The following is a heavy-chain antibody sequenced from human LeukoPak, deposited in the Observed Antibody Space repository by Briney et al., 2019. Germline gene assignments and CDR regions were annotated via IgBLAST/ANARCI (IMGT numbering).Heavy chain of an antibody. CDR3: ARGVQLWGPLDY. Sequence: ASVKVSCKASGYTFTSYYMHWVRQAPGQGLEWMGIINPSGGSTSYAQKFQGRVTITADESTSTAYMELSSLRSEDTAVYYCARGVQLWGPLDYWGQGTLVTVSS. CDR2: INPSGGST. J-gene: IGHJ4*02. CDR1: GYTFTSYY. V-gene: IGHV1-46*01. D-gene: IGHD5-18*01.